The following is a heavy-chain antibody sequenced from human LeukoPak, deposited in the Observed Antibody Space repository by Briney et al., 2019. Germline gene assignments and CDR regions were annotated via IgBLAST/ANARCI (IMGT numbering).Heavy chain of an antibody. J-gene: IGHJ4*02. V-gene: IGHV1-2*02. D-gene: IGHD5-24*01. Sequence: ASVKASCKASGYTFTGYYMHWVRQVPGQALEWMGWINPNSGGTNYAQKFQGRVTMTRDMSTSTVYMELSSLRSEDTAVYYCARDLDGYNYLDYWGQGTLVTVSS. CDR2: INPNSGGT. CDR3: ARDLDGYNYLDY. CDR1: GYTFTGYY.